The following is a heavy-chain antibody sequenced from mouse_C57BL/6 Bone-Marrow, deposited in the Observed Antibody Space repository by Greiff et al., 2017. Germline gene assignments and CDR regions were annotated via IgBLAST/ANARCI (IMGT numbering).Heavy chain of an antibody. CDR3: ARDSNFYAMDY. CDR2: IDPSDSYT. Sequence: QVQLQQPGAELVMPGASVKLSCKASGYTFTSYWMHWVKQRPGQGLEWIGEIDPSDSYTNYNQKFKGKSTLTVDKSSSTAYMQLSSLTSEDSAVYYCARDSNFYAMDYWGQGPSVTVSS. J-gene: IGHJ4*01. V-gene: IGHV1-69*01. D-gene: IGHD2-5*01. CDR1: GYTFTSYW.